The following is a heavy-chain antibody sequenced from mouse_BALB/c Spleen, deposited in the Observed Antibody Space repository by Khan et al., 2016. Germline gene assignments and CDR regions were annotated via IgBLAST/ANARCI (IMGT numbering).Heavy chain of an antibody. D-gene: IGHD1-1*01. Sequence: QVQLKQSGPELKKPGETVKISCKASGYSFTNYGLNWVKQAPGKGLKWMGWINTNTGEPIYAEEFKGRFAFSLEISASTAYLQINNLKNEETSTYFCANFGSSSYFDYWGQGTTLTVSS. CDR3: ANFGSSSYFDY. CDR1: GYSFTNYG. V-gene: IGHV9-3*02. CDR2: INTNTGEP. J-gene: IGHJ2*01.